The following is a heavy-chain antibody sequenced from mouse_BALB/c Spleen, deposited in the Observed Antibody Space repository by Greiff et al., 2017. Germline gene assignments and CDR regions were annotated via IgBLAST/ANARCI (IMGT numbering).Heavy chain of an antibody. V-gene: IGHV2-6-7*01. CDR1: GFSLTRYG. Sequence: VKLMESGPGLVAPSQSLSITCTVSGFSLTRYGVNWVRQPPGKGLEWLGMIWGDGSTDYNSALKSRLSISKDNSKSQVFLKMNSLQTDDTARYYCARRGYEGAMDYWGQGTSVTVSS. J-gene: IGHJ4*01. D-gene: IGHD2-14*01. CDR3: ARRGYEGAMDY. CDR2: IWGDGST.